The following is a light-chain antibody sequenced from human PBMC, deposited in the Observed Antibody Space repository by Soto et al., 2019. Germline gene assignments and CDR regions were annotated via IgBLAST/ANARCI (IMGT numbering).Light chain of an antibody. V-gene: IGKV1-39*01. CDR2: AAS. CDR1: QSISSY. J-gene: IGKJ2*01. CDR3: QQSYSTPRT. Sequence: DLQMTQSPSSLSASVGDRVTITCRASQSISSYLNWYQQKPGKDPKLLIYAASSLQSGVPSRFSGSGSGTDFTLTISSLQPEDFATYYCQQSYSTPRTFGQGTKLEIK.